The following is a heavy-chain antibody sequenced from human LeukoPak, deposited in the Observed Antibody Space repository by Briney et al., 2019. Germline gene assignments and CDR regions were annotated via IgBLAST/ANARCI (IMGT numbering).Heavy chain of an antibody. J-gene: IGHJ4*02. D-gene: IGHD3-10*01. Sequence: ASVKVSCTASGYTITSYGLSWVRQAPGQGLEWMGWISAYNGNTNYAQKFQGRVTMTTDTSTSTAYMELRSLRSDDTAVYYCARGGSGEVCNYWGQGTLVTVSS. CDR1: GYTITSYG. CDR2: ISAYNGNT. CDR3: ARGGSGEVCNY. V-gene: IGHV1-18*01.